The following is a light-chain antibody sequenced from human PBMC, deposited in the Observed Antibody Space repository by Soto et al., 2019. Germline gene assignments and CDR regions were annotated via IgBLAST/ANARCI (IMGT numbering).Light chain of an antibody. V-gene: IGKV3-20*01. CDR2: AAS. J-gene: IGKJ5*01. CDR3: QQYGSNPSIT. CDR1: QSVPSNY. Sequence: IVLTQSPGTLSLSPGERATLSCRASQSVPSNYVAWYQQKPGQAPRLLIYAASSRTTGILDRFSGSGSGTDFTLTISRLEPEDFAVYYCQQYGSNPSITFGQGTRLEIK.